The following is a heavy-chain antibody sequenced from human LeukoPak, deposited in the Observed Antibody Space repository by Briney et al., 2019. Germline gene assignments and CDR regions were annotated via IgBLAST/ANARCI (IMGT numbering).Heavy chain of an antibody. D-gene: IGHD2-8*01. Sequence: GGSLRLSCAASGFTFSSYWMSWVRQAPGKGLEWVANIKQDGSEKYYVDSVKGRFTISRDNAKNSLYLQMNSLRTEDTALYYCAKEGSVCTNGICRYFDQWGRGTLVTVSS. CDR3: AKEGSVCTNGICRYFDQ. CDR1: GFTFSSYW. CDR2: IKQDGSEK. V-gene: IGHV3-7*03. J-gene: IGHJ4*02.